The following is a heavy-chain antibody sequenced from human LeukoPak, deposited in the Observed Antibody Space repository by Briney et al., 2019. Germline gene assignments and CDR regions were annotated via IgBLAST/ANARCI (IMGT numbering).Heavy chain of an antibody. Sequence: GGSLRLSCAASGFTFSSYAMSWVRQAPGKGLEWVSAISGSGGSTYYADSVKGRFTISRDNSKNTLYLQMNSLRAEDTAVYYCANGLYGSGIYYYYGMDVWGQGTTVTVSS. CDR2: ISGSGGST. CDR1: GFTFSSYA. J-gene: IGHJ6*02. D-gene: IGHD3-10*01. V-gene: IGHV3-23*01. CDR3: ANGLYGSGIYYYYGMDV.